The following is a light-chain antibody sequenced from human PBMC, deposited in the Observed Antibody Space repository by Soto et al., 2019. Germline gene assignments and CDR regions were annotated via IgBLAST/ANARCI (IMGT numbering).Light chain of an antibody. CDR3: SVYTSSDTPYV. J-gene: IGLJ1*01. Sequence: QSALTQPASVSGSPGQSITISCTGTSSDVGAYDYVSWYQQHPDKAPKLIIYVVSNRSSGVSNRFSGSKSGNTASLTISGRQAEDEADYYCSVYTSSDTPYVFGTGTKLTV. V-gene: IGLV2-14*01. CDR1: SSDVGAYDY. CDR2: VVS.